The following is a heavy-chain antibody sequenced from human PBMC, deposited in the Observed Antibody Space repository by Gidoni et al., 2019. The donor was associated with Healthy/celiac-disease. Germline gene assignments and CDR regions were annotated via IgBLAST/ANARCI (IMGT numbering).Heavy chain of an antibody. D-gene: IGHD5-18*01. CDR2: IWYDGSNK. J-gene: IGHJ4*02. V-gene: IGHV3-33*01. CDR3: ARERSYSFFDY. Sequence: QVQLVESGGGVVQPGRSLSLSCAASGFTFSSYGMHWVRQAPGKGLEWVAGIWYDGSNKYYADSVKGRFTISRDNSKNTLYLKMNSLRAEDTAVYYCARERSYSFFDYWGQGTLVTVSS. CDR1: GFTFSSYG.